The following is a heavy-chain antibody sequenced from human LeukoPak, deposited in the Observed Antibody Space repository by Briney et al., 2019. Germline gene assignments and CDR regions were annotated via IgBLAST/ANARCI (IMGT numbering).Heavy chain of an antibody. Sequence: SETLSLTCTVSGGSISNYYWSWIRQPPGKGLEWIGYIYYSESTNYNPSLKSRVTISTDTSKNQFSLRLSSVTAADTAMYYCARDRNSNLRLGFWGQGALVTVSS. D-gene: IGHD5-12*01. J-gene: IGHJ4*02. V-gene: IGHV4-59*01. CDR1: GGSISNYY. CDR3: ARDRNSNLRLGF. CDR2: IYYSEST.